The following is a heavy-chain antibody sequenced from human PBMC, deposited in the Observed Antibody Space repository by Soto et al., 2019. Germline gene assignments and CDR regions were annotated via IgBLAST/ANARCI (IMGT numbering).Heavy chain of an antibody. CDR1: GGSFNGYD. Sequence: PXATLALTCAVYGGSFNGYDWNWIRHPPGKGLEWIGEINHTGGTHYNPSLNSRVTMSVDTSKNQFSLRLSSVTAADTAIYYCATRITVFGLLIPPFDPWGQGTQVTVSS. CDR2: INHTGGT. D-gene: IGHD3-3*01. V-gene: IGHV4-34*01. J-gene: IGHJ5*02. CDR3: ATRITVFGLLIPPFDP.